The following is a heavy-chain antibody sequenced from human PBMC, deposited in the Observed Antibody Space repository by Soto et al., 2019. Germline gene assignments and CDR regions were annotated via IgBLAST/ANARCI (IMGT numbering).Heavy chain of an antibody. D-gene: IGHD3-22*01. J-gene: IGHJ3*01. CDR1: GDIVSISTAA. CDR3: ARISHDSSLS. Sequence: TLSLTCAISGDIVSISTAAWNLIRHSPSRGLEWLGRTYYRSKWYNDYAVSVKSRITINPDTSKNQFSLHLNSVTPEDTAVYYCARISHDSSLSWCQGTRVTVSS. V-gene: IGHV6-1*01. CDR2: TYYRSKWYN.